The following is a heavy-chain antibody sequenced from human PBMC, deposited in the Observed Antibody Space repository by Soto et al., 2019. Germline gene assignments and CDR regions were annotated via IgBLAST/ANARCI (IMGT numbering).Heavy chain of an antibody. CDR3: DSAVAGTFH. CDR1: GFTVSSNY. CDR2: IYSGGTT. Sequence: GGSLSLSCAASGFTVSSNYMSWVRQAPGKGLEWVSVIYSGGTTYYADSVKGRFTISRDNSKNTLYLQMNSLRAEDTAVYYCDSAVAGTFHWGQGTLVTVSS. D-gene: IGHD6-19*01. J-gene: IGHJ4*02. V-gene: IGHV3-66*01.